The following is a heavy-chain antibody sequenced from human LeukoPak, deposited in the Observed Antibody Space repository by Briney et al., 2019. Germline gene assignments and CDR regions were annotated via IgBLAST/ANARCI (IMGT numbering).Heavy chain of an antibody. V-gene: IGHV1-2*06. CDR2: INPNSGGT. J-gene: IGHJ3*02. CDR1: GYTFTGYY. CDR3: ASHTGRARAFDI. Sequence: ASVKVSCKASGYTFTGYYMHWVRQAPGQGLEWMGRINPNSGGTNYAQKFQGRVAMTRDTSISTAYMELSRLRSDDTAVYYCASHTGRARAFDIWGQGTMVTVSS.